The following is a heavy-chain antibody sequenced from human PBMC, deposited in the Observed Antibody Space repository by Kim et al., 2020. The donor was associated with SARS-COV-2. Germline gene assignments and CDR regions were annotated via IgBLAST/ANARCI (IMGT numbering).Heavy chain of an antibody. CDR1: GFTFSMYL. V-gene: IGHV3-7*01. Sequence: GGSLRLSCAASGFTFSMYLMSWIRQAPGKGLEWVANIRQDATWEAYLDSVRGRFTISRDDAKNTLYLQMNSLRVEDTAVYYCARLGVAGTGNWFDPWGPGTLVTVSS. CDR2: IRQDATWE. CDR3: ARLGVAGTGNWFDP. J-gene: IGHJ5*02. D-gene: IGHD6-19*01.